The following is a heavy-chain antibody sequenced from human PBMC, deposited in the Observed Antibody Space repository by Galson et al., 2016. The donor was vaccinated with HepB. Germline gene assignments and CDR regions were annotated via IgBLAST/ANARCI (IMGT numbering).Heavy chain of an antibody. CDR3: VRQDGDSRHLYYYAMDV. V-gene: IGHV5-51*01. CDR2: IYLSDSDT. D-gene: IGHD4-17*01. Sequence: QSGAEVKKPGDSLRLSCKASGNSVNTFWIGWLRQMPGSGLECLGIIYLSDSDTRYSPVFQGHVTISADKSTSTAYLQWSSLKASDTAIYYCVRQDGDSRHLYYYAMDVWGQGTTVIVSS. J-gene: IGHJ6*02. CDR1: GNSVNTFW.